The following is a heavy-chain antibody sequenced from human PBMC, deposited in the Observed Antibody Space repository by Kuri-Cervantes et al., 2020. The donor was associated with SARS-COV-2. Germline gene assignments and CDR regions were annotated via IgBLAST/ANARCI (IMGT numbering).Heavy chain of an antibody. CDR1: GFTVSSNY. CDR3: ARGITGTTPSWMSYYYYMDV. J-gene: IGHJ6*03. D-gene: IGHD1-7*01. CDR2: ISSSSSYI. Sequence: GESLKISCAASGFTVSSNYMSWVRQAPGKGLEWVSSISSSSSYIYYADSVKGRFTISRDNAKNSLYLQMNSLRAEDTAVYYCARGITGTTPSWMSYYYYMDVWGKGTTVTVSS. V-gene: IGHV3-21*01.